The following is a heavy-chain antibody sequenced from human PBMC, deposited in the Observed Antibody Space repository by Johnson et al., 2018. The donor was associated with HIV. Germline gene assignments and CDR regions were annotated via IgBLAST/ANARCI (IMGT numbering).Heavy chain of an antibody. Sequence: QVHLVESGGGVVQPGRSLRLSCAASGFTFSSYAMHWVRQAPGKGLEWVAVISYDGSNKYYADSVKGRFTISKDNSKNTLYLQMNSLRAEDTAVYYCARDRVQGDSRGAEALDIWGQGTMVTVSS. V-gene: IGHV3-30*04. CDR3: ARDRVQGDSRGAEALDI. J-gene: IGHJ3*02. CDR1: GFTFSSYA. CDR2: ISYDGSNK. D-gene: IGHD3-22*01.